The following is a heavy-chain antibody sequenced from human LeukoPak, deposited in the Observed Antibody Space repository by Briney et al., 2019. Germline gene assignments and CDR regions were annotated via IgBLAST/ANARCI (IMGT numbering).Heavy chain of an antibody. Sequence: GGSLRLSCAASGFTFSNYAMGWVRQAPGKGLEWVSGISGSGGSTNYAESVKGRFTVSRDNSKNTLYLQMNSLRAEDTAVYYCAKSPLAINTLDYWGQGALVTVSS. D-gene: IGHD3-22*01. CDR2: ISGSGGST. V-gene: IGHV3-23*01. CDR3: AKSPLAINTLDY. J-gene: IGHJ4*02. CDR1: GFTFSNYA.